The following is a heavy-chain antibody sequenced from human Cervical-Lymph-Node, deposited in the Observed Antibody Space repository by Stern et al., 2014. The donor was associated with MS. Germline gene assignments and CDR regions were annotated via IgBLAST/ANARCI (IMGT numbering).Heavy chain of an antibody. V-gene: IGHV3-49*04. CDR1: GFTFGDYA. CDR2: IRTKPYGGTT. J-gene: IGHJ4*02. Sequence: EVQLVESGGGLVQPGRSLRLSCTASGFTFGDYAMSWVRQAPGKGLDWVGFIRTKPYGGTTEYAASVKGRFTISRDDSKSIAYLQMNSLKTEDTAVYYCTRDSSGSYDYFDYWGQGTLVTVSS. D-gene: IGHD1-26*01. CDR3: TRDSSGSYDYFDY.